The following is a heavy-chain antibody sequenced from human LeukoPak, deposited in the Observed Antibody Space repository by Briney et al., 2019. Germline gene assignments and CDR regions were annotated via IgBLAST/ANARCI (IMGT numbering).Heavy chain of an antibody. CDR3: ARDGEVASSYGYYYYYMDV. CDR2: INPSGGST. CDR1: GYTFTTYY. V-gene: IGHV1-46*01. J-gene: IGHJ6*03. Sequence: ASVKVSCKASGYTFTTYYMHWVRQAPGQGLEWMGIINPSGGSTRYAQKFQGRVTMTRDTSTSTVYMELSSLRSEDTAVYYCARDGEVASSYGYYYYYMDVWGKGTTVTVSS. D-gene: IGHD5-18*01.